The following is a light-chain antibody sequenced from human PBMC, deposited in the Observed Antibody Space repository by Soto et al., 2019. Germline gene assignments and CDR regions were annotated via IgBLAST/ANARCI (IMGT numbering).Light chain of an antibody. J-gene: IGKJ1*01. CDR1: QSVSSN. CDR2: GAS. Sequence: EIVMTQSPATLSVSPGERATLSCRASQSVSSNLAWYQQKPGQAPRLLIYGASTRATGIPARFSGSGPGTEFTLTISSLQSEEGAVYYCQQYNNGPSWTLGQGTKVDIK. V-gene: IGKV3-15*01. CDR3: QQYNNGPSWT.